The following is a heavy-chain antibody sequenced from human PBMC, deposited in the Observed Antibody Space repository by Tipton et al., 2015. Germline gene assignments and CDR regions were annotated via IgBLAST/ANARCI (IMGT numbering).Heavy chain of an antibody. J-gene: IGHJ5*02. CDR1: GGSISSKNW. Sequence: TLSLTCAVSGGSISSKNWWSWVRQPPGKGLEWIGEIYHSGSTNYNPSLKSRVTISVDKSKNQFSLKVSSVTAADTAVYFCARDPSCSGDHCYGRDNGWLDPWGQGILVAVSS. CDR2: IYHSGST. V-gene: IGHV4-4*01. D-gene: IGHD2-15*01. CDR3: ARDPSCSGDHCYGRDNGWLDP.